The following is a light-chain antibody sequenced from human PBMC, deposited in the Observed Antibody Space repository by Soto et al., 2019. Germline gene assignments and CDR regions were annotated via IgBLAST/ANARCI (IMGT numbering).Light chain of an antibody. CDR3: QQYNSYWT. V-gene: IGKV1-8*01. Sequence: AIRMTQSPSSFSASTGDSVTITCRASQGISRYLAWYHQKPGRAPKLLIYGASNLQSGVPSRFSGSGSGTEFTLTISSLQPDDFATYYCQQYNSYWTFGQGTKVDI. J-gene: IGKJ1*01. CDR2: GAS. CDR1: QGISRY.